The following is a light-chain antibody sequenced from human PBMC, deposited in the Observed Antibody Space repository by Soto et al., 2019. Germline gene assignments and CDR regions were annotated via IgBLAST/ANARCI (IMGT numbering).Light chain of an antibody. V-gene: IGKV3-15*01. J-gene: IGKJ1*01. CDR2: GAS. Sequence: QTPTTLSVSPGARAPLSSRASQSVSSNLAWYQQKPGQAPRLLIYGASTRATGIPARFSGSGSGTDFTLTISSLQAEDVAVYYCQQYYSTPRTFGQGTKVDIK. CDR3: QQYYSTPRT. CDR1: QSVSSN.